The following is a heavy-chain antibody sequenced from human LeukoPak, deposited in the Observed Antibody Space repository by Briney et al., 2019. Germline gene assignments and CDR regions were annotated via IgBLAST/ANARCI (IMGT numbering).Heavy chain of an antibody. CDR2: INYSGSA. CDR3: ARVYRDDFWSGYSTHFDY. J-gene: IGHJ4*02. D-gene: IGHD3-3*01. V-gene: IGHV4-59*01. CDR1: GGSISNYY. Sequence: SETLSLTCTVSGGSISNYYWSWIRQPPGQGLEWIGYINYSGSANYNPSRKSRVTISVDTSKNQFSLKLTSVTAADTAVYYCARVYRDDFWSGYSTHFDYWGQGTLVTVSS.